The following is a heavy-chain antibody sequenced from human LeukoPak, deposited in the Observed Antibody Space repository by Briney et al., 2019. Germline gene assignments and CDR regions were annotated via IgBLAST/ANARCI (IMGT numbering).Heavy chain of an antibody. J-gene: IGHJ4*02. V-gene: IGHV3-11*01. Sequence: GGSLRLSCAASGFTFSDYYMSWIRQAPGKGLEWVSSITISGSSTYNADSVKGRFTISRDNAKNSLYLQMNNLRAEDTAVYYCARGSVVAANFDFWGQGTLVTVSS. CDR3: ARGSVVAANFDF. CDR2: ITISGSST. CDR1: GFTFSDYY. D-gene: IGHD2-15*01.